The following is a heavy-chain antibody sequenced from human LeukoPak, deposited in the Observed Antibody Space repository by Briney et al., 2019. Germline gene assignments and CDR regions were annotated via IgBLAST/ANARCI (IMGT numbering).Heavy chain of an antibody. Sequence: SETLSLTCRVSGVSISSGSNYWGWIRQPPGTTLEWIGSIYSSGSTYYNSSLKSRVIILIDTAKNHFSLNLSSVTAADTAVYYCARLAILGYCSGGSCYSRRAFDIWGQGTMVTVSS. V-gene: IGHV4-39*07. CDR2: IYSSGST. D-gene: IGHD2-15*01. CDR1: GVSISSGSNY. J-gene: IGHJ3*02. CDR3: ARLAILGYCSGGSCYSRRAFDI.